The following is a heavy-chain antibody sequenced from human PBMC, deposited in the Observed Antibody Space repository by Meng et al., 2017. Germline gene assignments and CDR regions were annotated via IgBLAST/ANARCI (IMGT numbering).Heavy chain of an antibody. Sequence: GESLKISCAVSGFTFSSYWMHWVRQAPGKGLVWVSRINSDGSSTRYADSVKSRFTISRDNAKNTLYLQMNSLRAEDTSVYYCARWGPSTYYYDSSGYYGPYYFDYWGQGTMVTVSS. CDR3: ARWGPSTYYYDSSGYYGPYYFDY. CDR2: INSDGSST. J-gene: IGHJ4*02. D-gene: IGHD3-22*01. CDR1: GFTFSSYW. V-gene: IGHV3-74*01.